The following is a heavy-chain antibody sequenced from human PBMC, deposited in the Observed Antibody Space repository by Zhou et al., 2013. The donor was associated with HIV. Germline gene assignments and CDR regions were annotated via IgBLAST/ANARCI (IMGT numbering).Heavy chain of an antibody. CDR1: GYNFFGGGFF. CDR3: SRDGDYAWGRYGDLDI. D-gene: IGHD3-16*01. J-gene: IGHJ4*02. Sequence: QVQLVQSGAEAKKPGASVKVSCKASGYNFFGGGFFIHWVRQAPGQGLEWMGWISGYNGHTVYAESFQDRLTLTRDIGTYLAHMELRNLTSDDTAFYYCSRDGDYAWGRYGDLDIWGQGTLVTVSP. CDR2: ISGYNGHT. V-gene: IGHV1-2*02.